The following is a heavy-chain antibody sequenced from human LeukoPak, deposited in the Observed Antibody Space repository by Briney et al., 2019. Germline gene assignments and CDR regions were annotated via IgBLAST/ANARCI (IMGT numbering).Heavy chain of an antibody. CDR1: GGTFSSYA. V-gene: IGHV1-69*05. CDR3: ARDPVVGYYDILTGI. CDR2: IIPIFGTA. J-gene: IGHJ4*02. D-gene: IGHD3-9*01. Sequence: ASVKVSCKASGGTFSSYAISWVRQAPGQGLEWMGRIIPIFGTANYALKFQGRVTITTDESTSTAYMELSSLRSEDTAVYYCARDPVVGYYDILTGIWGQGTLVTVSS.